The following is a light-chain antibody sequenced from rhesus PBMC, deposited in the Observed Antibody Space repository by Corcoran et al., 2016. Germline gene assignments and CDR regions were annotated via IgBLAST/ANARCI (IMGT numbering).Light chain of an antibody. J-gene: IGKJ2*01. CDR3: QRHNSYPYN. CDR1: QGISSY. Sequence: DIQMTQSPSSLSASVGDRVTITCRASQGISSYLAWYQQKPGKAPKLQNYKASTLQSGVPSRFSGSGSGTDFTITSSSLQPEDFATYYCQRHNSYPYNFGQGAKVEIK. V-gene: IGKV1-25*01. CDR2: KAS.